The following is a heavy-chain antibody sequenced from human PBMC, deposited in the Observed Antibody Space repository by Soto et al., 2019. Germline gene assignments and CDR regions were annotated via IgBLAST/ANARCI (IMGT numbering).Heavy chain of an antibody. Sequence: QVQLQESGPGLVKPSGTLSLTCAVSGDSIRSSKWWTWVRQPPGKGLEWIGDTLYRGDTNYNPSPKSPIIISVDKSKNPFSLELTSVTAAATAVYYCAYSPGWFRHDVWGQGTLVIVSP. D-gene: IGHD6-19*01. CDR3: AYSPGWFRHDV. J-gene: IGHJ3*01. V-gene: IGHV4-4*02. CDR2: TLYRGDT. CDR1: GDSIRSSKW.